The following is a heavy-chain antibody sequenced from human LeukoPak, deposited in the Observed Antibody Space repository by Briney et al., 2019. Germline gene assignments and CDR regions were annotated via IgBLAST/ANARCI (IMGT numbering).Heavy chain of an antibody. CDR3: AKEQRYSGTYDDEYFDY. CDR2: INPNTGGT. J-gene: IGHJ4*02. CDR1: GYTFTGYY. D-gene: IGHD1-26*01. V-gene: IGHV1-2*02. Sequence: ASVKVSCKASGYTFTGYYMHWVRQAPGQGLEWMGWINPNTGGTYFAQKFQGRVTMTRHTSISTAYMELSRLRSDDTAVYYCAKEQRYSGTYDDEYFDYWGQGTLVTVSS.